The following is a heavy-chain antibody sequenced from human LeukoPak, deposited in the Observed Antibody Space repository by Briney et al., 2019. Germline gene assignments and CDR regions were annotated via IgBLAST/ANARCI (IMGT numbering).Heavy chain of an antibody. D-gene: IGHD3-9*01. CDR1: RFTFNTYA. V-gene: IGHV3-23*01. J-gene: IGHJ4*02. Sequence: GGSLRLACAASRFTFNTYAMSWVRQAPGKGLEWVSAISGSGGSTYYADSVKGRFTISRDNSKNTLYLQMNSLRTEDTAVYYCAKAEGYDILTGLDYWGQGTLVTVSS. CDR2: ISGSGGST. CDR3: AKAEGYDILTGLDY.